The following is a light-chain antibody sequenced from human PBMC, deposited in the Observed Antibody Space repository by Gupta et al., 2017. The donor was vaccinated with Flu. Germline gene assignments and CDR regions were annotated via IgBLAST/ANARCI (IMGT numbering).Light chain of an antibody. Sequence: KLLIYATSTFQRGVPSRFGGSGSGTDYTLTIANLQPDDVATYYCQQSNGALRTFGRGTTVK. CDR2: ATS. CDR3: QQSNGALRT. J-gene: IGKJ1*01. V-gene: IGKV1-39*01.